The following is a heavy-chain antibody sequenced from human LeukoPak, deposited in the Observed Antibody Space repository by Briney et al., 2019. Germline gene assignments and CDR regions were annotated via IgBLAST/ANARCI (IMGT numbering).Heavy chain of an antibody. CDR3: ARYSSGFSFGY. J-gene: IGHJ4*02. V-gene: IGHV4-59*01. D-gene: IGHD2-15*01. Sequence: SETLSLTCTVSGGSISSYYWSWIRQPPGKGLEWIGYIYYSGSTNYNPSLKSRVTISVDTPKNQFSLKLSSVTAADTAVYYCARYSSGFSFGYWGQGALVTVSS. CDR2: IYYSGST. CDR1: GGSISSYY.